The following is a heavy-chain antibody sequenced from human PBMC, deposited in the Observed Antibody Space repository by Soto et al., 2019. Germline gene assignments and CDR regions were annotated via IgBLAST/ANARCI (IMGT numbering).Heavy chain of an antibody. J-gene: IGHJ4*02. CDR3: ARQPESTSYFDY. CDR2: VYQSGTT. D-gene: IGHD2-2*01. V-gene: IGHV4-39*01. Sequence: SETLSLSCSVSGASISTSSDFWGWIRQAPGKGLEWIGNVYQSGTTRLNPSLKSRVSIFVDRSKNQFSLELNSATAADRAVYYCARQPESTSYFDYWGQGILVTVSS. CDR1: GASISTSSDF.